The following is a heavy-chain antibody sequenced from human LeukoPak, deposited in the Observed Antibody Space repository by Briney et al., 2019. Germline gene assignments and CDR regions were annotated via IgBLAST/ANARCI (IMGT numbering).Heavy chain of an antibody. CDR3: ARVLYREFDGPDYGMDV. Sequence: GGSLRLSCAASGFTFSSYAMHWVRQAPGKGLEWVANIKQDGSEKYYVDSVKGRFTISRDNAKNSLYLQMNSLRAEDTAVYYCARVLYREFDGPDYGMDVWGQGTTVTVSS. J-gene: IGHJ6*02. D-gene: IGHD3-10*01. CDR2: IKQDGSEK. V-gene: IGHV3-7*03. CDR1: GFTFSSYA.